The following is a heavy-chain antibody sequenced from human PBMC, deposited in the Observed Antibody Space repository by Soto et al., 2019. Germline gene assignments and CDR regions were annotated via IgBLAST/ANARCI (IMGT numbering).Heavy chain of an antibody. CDR2: IYYSGST. CDR1: GGSISSYY. J-gene: IGHJ5*02. Sequence: QVQLQESGPRLVKPSETLSLTCTVSGGSISSYYWSWIRQPPGKGLEWIGYIYYSGSTNYNPSLTRRVTISVDTSKNQFSLKLSSVTAADTAVYYCARYGSGPDNWFDPWGQGTLVTVSS. D-gene: IGHD3-10*01. CDR3: ARYGSGPDNWFDP. V-gene: IGHV4-59*01.